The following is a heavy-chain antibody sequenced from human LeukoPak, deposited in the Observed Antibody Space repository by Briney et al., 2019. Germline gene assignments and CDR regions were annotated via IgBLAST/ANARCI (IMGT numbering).Heavy chain of an antibody. CDR1: GYPFIDYY. V-gene: IGHV1-2*02. J-gene: IGHJ3*01. CDR3: ASKGAGHCYDASCMGSFDL. D-gene: IGHD2-15*01. Sequence: ASVKVSCKASGYPFIDYYLHWVREAPGQGLEWMGCINPNTGDTNSAQNFQGRVIMTRDTSITTAYMELSRLKSDDTALYYCASKGAGHCYDASCMGSFDLWGQGTTVAVSS. CDR2: INPNTGDT.